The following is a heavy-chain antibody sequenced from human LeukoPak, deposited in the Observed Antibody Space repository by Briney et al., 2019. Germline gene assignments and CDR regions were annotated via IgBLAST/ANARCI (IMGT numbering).Heavy chain of an antibody. CDR3: ARSTSQFENAMPWLRVPGAFDI. V-gene: IGHV1-18*01. Sequence: ASVKVSCKASGYTFTSYGISWVRQAPGQGLEWMGWISAYNGNTNYAQKLQGRVTMTTDTSTSTAYKELRSLRSDDTAVYYCARSTSQFENAMPWLRVPGAFDIWGQGTMVTVSS. D-gene: IGHD5-12*01. CDR2: ISAYNGNT. CDR1: GYTFTSYG. J-gene: IGHJ3*02.